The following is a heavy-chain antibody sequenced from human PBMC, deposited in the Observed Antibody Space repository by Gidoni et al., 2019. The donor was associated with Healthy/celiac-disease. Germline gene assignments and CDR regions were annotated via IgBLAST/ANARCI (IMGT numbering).Heavy chain of an antibody. CDR3: AREGGLGSYYADYYMDV. V-gene: IGHV3-21*01. CDR1: GFTFSSYS. CDR2: ISSSSSYI. Sequence: EVQLVESGGGLVKPGGSLRLSCAASGFTFSSYSMNWVRQAPGKGLEWVSSISSSSSYIYYADSVKGRFTISRDNAKNSLYLQMNSLRAEDTAVYYCAREGGLGSYYADYYMDVWGKGTTVTVSS. J-gene: IGHJ6*03. D-gene: IGHD3-10*01.